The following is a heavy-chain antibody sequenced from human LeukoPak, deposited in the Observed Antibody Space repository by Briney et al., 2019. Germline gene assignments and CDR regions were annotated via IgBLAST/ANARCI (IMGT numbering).Heavy chain of an antibody. Sequence: GGSLRLSCAASGFTFNTYAMSWVRQAPGKGLEWVSAISDSGGSAYYADSVKGRSTISRDNSKNTLYLQMNSLRAEDMALYYCAKDRGGYFEYFQHWGQGTLVTVSS. CDR3: AKDRGGYFEYFQH. CDR1: GFTFNTYA. CDR2: ISDSGGSA. J-gene: IGHJ1*01. V-gene: IGHV3-23*01. D-gene: IGHD3-22*01.